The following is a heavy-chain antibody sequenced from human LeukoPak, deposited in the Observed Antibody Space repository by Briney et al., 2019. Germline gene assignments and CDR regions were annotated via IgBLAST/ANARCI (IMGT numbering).Heavy chain of an antibody. CDR1: GGTFSSYA. V-gene: IGHV1-69*13. Sequence: SVKVSCKASGGTFSSYAISWVRQAPGQGLEWMGGIIPIFGTANYAQKFQGRVTITADESTSTAYMELSSLRSEDTAVYYCARDPLRGGSGYRAFDYWGQGTLVTVSS. CDR3: ARDPLRGGSGYRAFDY. D-gene: IGHD3-3*01. J-gene: IGHJ4*02. CDR2: IIPIFGTA.